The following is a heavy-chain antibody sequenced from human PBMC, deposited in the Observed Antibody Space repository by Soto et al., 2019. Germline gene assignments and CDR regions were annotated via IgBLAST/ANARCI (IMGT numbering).Heavy chain of an antibody. J-gene: IGHJ5*02. V-gene: IGHV4-59*12. Sequence: LSLTCTVSGGSISSYYWSWIRQPPGRGLEWIGYIYYSGSTYYNPSLKSRVTISVDTSKNQFSLKLSSVTAADTAVYYCAREKGADYVWGSYRPSWFDPWGQGTLVTVSS. CDR1: GGSISSYY. CDR2: IYYSGST. CDR3: AREKGADYVWGSYRPSWFDP. D-gene: IGHD3-16*02.